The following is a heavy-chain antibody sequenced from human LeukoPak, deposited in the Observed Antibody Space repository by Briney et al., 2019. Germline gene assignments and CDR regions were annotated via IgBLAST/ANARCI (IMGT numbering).Heavy chain of an antibody. Sequence: GGSLRLSCAASGFTFSSYGMHWVRQAPGKGLEWVAFIRYDGSNKYYADSVKGRFTISRDNSKNTLYLQMNSLRAEDTAVYYCAGDRGIWTAGFDYWGQGTLVTVSS. CDR1: GFTFSSYG. D-gene: IGHD2-21*01. V-gene: IGHV3-30*02. CDR3: AGDRGIWTAGFDY. J-gene: IGHJ4*02. CDR2: IRYDGSNK.